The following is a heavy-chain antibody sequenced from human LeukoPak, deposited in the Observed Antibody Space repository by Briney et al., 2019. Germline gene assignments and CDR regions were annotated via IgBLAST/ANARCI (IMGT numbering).Heavy chain of an antibody. J-gene: IGHJ4*02. Sequence: SGGSLRLSCAASGFTFSTYSMNCVRQAPGKGLEWLSYISGSSTKIYYRRSLKGRFTIYRDNHRNSLYLQLNSLRGEHTAVYDCARDPYRSSGAGCDYWGRGTLASVSS. CDR1: GFTFSTYS. CDR2: ISGSSTKI. CDR3: ARDPYRSSGAGCDY. D-gene: IGHD6-13*01. V-gene: IGHV3-48*01.